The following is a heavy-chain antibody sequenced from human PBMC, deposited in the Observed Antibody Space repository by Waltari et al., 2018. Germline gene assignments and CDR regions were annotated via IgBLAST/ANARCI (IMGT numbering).Heavy chain of an antibody. CDR3: ARDIPRGYSGYDYVGYYYYGMDV. D-gene: IGHD5-12*01. Sequence: QVQLVQSGAEVKKPGSSVKVSCKASAGTFSSYAISWVRQAPGQGLEWIGGIIPNLGKANYEQKCKGRVTITTDESTSTAYMELRSLRSEDTAVYYCARDIPRGYSGYDYVGYYYYGMDVWGQGTTVTVSS. J-gene: IGHJ6*02. V-gene: IGHV1-69*05. CDR1: AGTFSSYA. CDR2: IIPNLGKA.